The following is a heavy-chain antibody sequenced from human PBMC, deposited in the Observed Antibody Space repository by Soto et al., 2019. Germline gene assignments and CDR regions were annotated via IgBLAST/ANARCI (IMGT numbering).Heavy chain of an antibody. D-gene: IGHD6-19*01. CDR2: INCGSGNT. Sequence: QVQLVQSGADLKQPGASASVSCKASGYNFTTYVLHGLRQAPGQGPEWMGWINCGSGNTVYSQKFQGRVTFTRDTSARTAYMDLNSLTSGDTAVYYCARGYTSGWTFVFWGRGTLVTVSS. J-gene: IGHJ4*02. CDR3: ARGYTSGWTFVF. CDR1: GYNFTTYV. V-gene: IGHV1-3*01.